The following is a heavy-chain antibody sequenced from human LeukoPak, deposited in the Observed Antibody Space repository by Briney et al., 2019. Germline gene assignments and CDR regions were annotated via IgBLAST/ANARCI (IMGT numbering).Heavy chain of an antibody. Sequence: SETLSLTYTVYGGSISSYYWSWIRQPPGKGLEWIGYIYYSGGTNYNPSLKSRVTISVDTSKNQFSLKLSSVTAADTAVYYCARADYDSSGYAFDIWGQGTMVTVSS. D-gene: IGHD3-22*01. CDR3: ARADYDSSGYAFDI. CDR2: IYYSGGT. V-gene: IGHV4-59*01. J-gene: IGHJ3*02. CDR1: GGSISSYY.